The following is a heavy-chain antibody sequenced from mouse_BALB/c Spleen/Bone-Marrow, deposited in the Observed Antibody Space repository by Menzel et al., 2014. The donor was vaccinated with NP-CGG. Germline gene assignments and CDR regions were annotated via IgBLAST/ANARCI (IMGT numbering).Heavy chain of an antibody. CDR2: IDPANGNT. J-gene: IGHJ4*01. D-gene: IGHD1-1*01. CDR1: GFNIKDTY. CDR3: ARYGGRYYAMDY. V-gene: IGHV14-3*02. Sequence: VQLKQSGAELVKPGASVKLSCTASGFNIKDTYMHWVKQRPEQGLEWIGRIDPANGNTNYDPRFQGKATITADTSSNTAYLQLSSLTSEDTAVYYCARYGGRYYAMDYWGQGTSVTVSS.